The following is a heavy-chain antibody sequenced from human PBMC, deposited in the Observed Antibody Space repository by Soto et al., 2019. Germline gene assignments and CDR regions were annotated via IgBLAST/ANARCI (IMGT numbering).Heavy chain of an antibody. CDR1: GGSISSYY. Sequence: SETLSLTCTVSGGSISSYYWSWIRQPPGQGLEWIGYIYTIENTYYNPSLESRVTLSEDRSKNQFSLRLTSVTAADTAVYYCARSVFPWGRGTLVTVSS. V-gene: IGHV4-59*06. CDR2: IYTIENT. J-gene: IGHJ5*02. CDR3: ARSVFP.